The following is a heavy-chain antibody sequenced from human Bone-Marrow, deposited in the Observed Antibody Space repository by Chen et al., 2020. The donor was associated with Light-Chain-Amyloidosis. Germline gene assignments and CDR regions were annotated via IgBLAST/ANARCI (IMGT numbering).Heavy chain of an antibody. CDR1: GASISGYY. CDR3: ERWALSTVTAHWFDP. J-gene: IGHJ5*02. CDR2: IYDIGNT. D-gene: IGHD4-17*01. V-gene: IGHV4-59*01. Sequence: QVQLQESGPGLVKPSETLSLTCTVSGASISGYYWSWIRQSPGKGLELIGYIYDIGNTNYNPSRRRRLTMYMDTSKNQCSRKLTSVTSADTALYSCERWALSTVTAHWFDPWGQGTLVSGSS.